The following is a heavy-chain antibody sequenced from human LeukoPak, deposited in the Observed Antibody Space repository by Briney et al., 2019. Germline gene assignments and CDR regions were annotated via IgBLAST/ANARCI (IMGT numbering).Heavy chain of an antibody. CDR2: INHSGST. V-gene: IGHV4-34*01. CDR1: GGSFSGYH. Sequence: PSETLSLTCAVYGGSFSGYHWSWIRQPPGKGLEWIGEINHSGSTNYNPSLKSRVNISLDKSKKQFSLKLSSVTAADTAVYYCARDHYDVLSRWGQGTLVTVSS. J-gene: IGHJ4*02. D-gene: IGHD3-9*01. CDR3: ARDHYDVLSR.